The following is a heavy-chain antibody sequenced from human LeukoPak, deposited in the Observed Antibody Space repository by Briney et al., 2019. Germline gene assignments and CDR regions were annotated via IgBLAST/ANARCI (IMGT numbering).Heavy chain of an antibody. CDR1: GGSFSGYY. D-gene: IGHD3-16*02. J-gene: IGHJ4*02. Sequence: SETLSLTCAVYGGSFSGYYWRWIRQPRGKGLEWIGEMNHSGSTNYNPSLKSRVTISVDTSKNQFSLKLSSVTAADTAVYYCARGVGYYDYVWGSYRPYYFDYWGQGTLVTVSS. CDR2: MNHSGST. CDR3: ARGVGYYDYVWGSYRPYYFDY. V-gene: IGHV4-34*01.